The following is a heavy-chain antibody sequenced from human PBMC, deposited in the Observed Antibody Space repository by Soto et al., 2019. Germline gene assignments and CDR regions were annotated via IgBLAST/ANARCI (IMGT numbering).Heavy chain of an antibody. V-gene: IGHV4-30-4*01. CDR1: GGSISSGNYY. D-gene: IGHD5-18*01. J-gene: IGHJ4*02. CDR2: ISYSGST. Sequence: QVQLQESGPGLVKPSQTLSLTCTVSGGSISSGNYYWSWIRQPPGKGLEWIGFISYSGSTYYSLSLTSRVTVSVHTSKTQFSLNLSFVTAADTAVYYCATMGTPATGLYYFDYWGQGTMVTVSS. CDR3: ATMGTPATGLYYFDY.